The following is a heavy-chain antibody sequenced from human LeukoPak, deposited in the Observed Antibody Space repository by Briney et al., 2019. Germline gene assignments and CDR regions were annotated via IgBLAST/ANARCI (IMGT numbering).Heavy chain of an antibody. CDR3: VRDSPYSSGWYRFFDL. J-gene: IGHJ2*01. V-gene: IGHV4-4*02. D-gene: IGHD6-19*01. CDR1: GGSISSSNW. CDR2: AYYSGST. Sequence: PSETLSLTCAVSGGSISSSNWWSWVRQPPGKGLEWIGSAYYSGSTYFNPSLKSRLSISVDTSKNQFSLRLTSVTAADTAVYYCVRDSPYSSGWYRFFDLWGRGTLVTVTS.